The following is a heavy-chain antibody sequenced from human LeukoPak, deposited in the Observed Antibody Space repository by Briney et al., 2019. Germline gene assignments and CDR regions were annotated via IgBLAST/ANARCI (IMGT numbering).Heavy chain of an antibody. V-gene: IGHV1-2*02. CDR2: INPNSGGT. CDR1: GYTFTGYY. Sequence: ASVKVSCKASGYTFTGYYMHWVRQAPGQGLEWMGWINPNSGGTNYAQKFQGRVTMTGDTSISTAYMELSRLRSDDTAVYYCARAPRRLGELSFRDYWGQGTLVTVSS. J-gene: IGHJ4*02. CDR3: ARAPRRLGELSFRDY. D-gene: IGHD3-16*02.